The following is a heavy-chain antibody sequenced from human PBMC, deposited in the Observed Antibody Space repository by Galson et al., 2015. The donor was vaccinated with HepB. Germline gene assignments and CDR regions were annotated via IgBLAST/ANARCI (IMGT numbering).Heavy chain of an antibody. CDR1: GYTFTGYY. J-gene: IGHJ5*02. Sequence: SVKVSCKASGYTFTGYYMHWVRQAPGQGLEWMGWINPNSGGTNYAQKFQGRVTMTRDTSISTAYMELSRLRSDDTAVYYCAREVRGYYPNWFDPWGQGTLVTVSS. CDR3: AREVRGYYPNWFDP. V-gene: IGHV1-2*02. CDR2: INPNSGGT. D-gene: IGHD3-3*01.